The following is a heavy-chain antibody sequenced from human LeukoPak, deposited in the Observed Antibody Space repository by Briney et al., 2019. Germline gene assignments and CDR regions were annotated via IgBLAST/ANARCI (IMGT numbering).Heavy chain of an antibody. CDR3: AKDASPYSNYAVRWFDS. CDR2: ISGDAITT. V-gene: IGHV3-23*01. J-gene: IGHJ5*01. D-gene: IGHD4/OR15-4a*01. CDR1: GFSFRTYI. Sequence: GGSPRLSCTASGFSFRTYIMAWVRQVPGKGLEWISAISGDAITTYYAVPVKGRFTISRGNFRNTLSLQMDSLRADDSAVYYCAKDASPYSNYAVRWFDSWGQGTLVTVSS.